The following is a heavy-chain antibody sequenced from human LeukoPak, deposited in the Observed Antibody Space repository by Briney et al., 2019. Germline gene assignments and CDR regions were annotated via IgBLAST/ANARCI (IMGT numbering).Heavy chain of an antibody. D-gene: IGHD2-2*02. CDR2: INHSGST. Sequence: PSETLSLTCAVSGGSISSSNWWSWIRQPPGKGLEWIGEINHSGSTNYNPSLKSRVTISVDTSKNQFSLKLSSVTAADTAVYYCAREGYCSGTSCYNFNYWGQGTLVTVSS. J-gene: IGHJ4*02. CDR3: AREGYCSGTSCYNFNY. CDR1: GGSISSSNW. V-gene: IGHV4-4*02.